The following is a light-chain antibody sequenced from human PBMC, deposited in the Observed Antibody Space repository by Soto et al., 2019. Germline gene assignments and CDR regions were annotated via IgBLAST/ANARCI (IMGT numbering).Light chain of an antibody. CDR2: DAS. CDR1: QGISSA. CDR3: QQFNNYPT. V-gene: IGKV1D-13*01. J-gene: IGKJ5*01. Sequence: AIQLTQSPSSLSASVGDRVTITCRASQGISSALAWYQQKPGKAPKLLIYDASSLESGVPSRFSGSGSGTDFTLTISSLQPEDFATYYCQQFNNYPTFGQGTRLAIK.